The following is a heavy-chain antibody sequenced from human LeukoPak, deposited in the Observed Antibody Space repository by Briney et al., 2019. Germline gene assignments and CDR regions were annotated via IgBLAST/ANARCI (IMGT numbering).Heavy chain of an antibody. J-gene: IGHJ4*02. CDR3: AKSQSGYCSGGSCSCDY. D-gene: IGHD2-15*01. CDR1: GFTFSSYS. V-gene: IGHV3-23*01. Sequence: PGGSLRLSCAASGFTFSSYSMSWVRQAPGKGLEWVSAISSSGGSTDYTDSVKGRFTISRDNSKNTLYLQMNSLRAEDTAVYYCAKSQSGYCSGGSCSCDYWGQGTLVTVSS. CDR2: ISSSGGST.